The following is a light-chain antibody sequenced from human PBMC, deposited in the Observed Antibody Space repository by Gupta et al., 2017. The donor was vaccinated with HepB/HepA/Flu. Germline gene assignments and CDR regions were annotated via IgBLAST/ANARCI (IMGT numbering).Light chain of an antibody. V-gene: IGKV3-20*01. CDR3: QQDRRSIT. Sequence: EIVLTQSPATLSLSPGGRATLSCRASQIVSNNYLAWYQYKPGRAPRLLIYGASSRATGVPDRFSGSGSGTDFTLTSSRREHEDFAVYYGQQDRRSITFGWGTKVDIK. CDR2: GAS. CDR1: QIVSNNY. J-gene: IGKJ4*01.